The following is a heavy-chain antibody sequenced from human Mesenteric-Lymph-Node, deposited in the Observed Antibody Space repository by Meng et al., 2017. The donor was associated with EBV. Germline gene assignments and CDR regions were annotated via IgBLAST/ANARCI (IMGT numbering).Heavy chain of an antibody. J-gene: IGHJ4*02. V-gene: IGHV4-34*01. CDR2: INHSGNT. Sequence: HVQLQQWGAGLLKPSETLSLTCAVYGGSFSDYYWSWIRQPPGKGLEWIGEINHSGNTHNNPSLKSRVSMSVDTSKNQFSLKLDSVTAADTAMYYCAGHVGRGGDYWDQGALVTVSS. CDR3: AGHVGRGGDY. CDR1: GGSFSDYY. D-gene: IGHD3-10*01.